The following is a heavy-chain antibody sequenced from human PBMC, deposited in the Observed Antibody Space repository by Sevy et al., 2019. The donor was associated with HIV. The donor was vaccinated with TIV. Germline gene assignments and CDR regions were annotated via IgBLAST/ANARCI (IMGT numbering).Heavy chain of an antibody. J-gene: IGHJ3*02. CDR2: ISYDGSNK. Sequence: GGSLRLSCAASGFTFSSYAMHWVRQAPGKGLEWVAVISYDGSNKYYADSVKGRFTISRDNSKNTLYLQMNSLRAEDTAVYYCARVNGGCSRTSCFAWGGVTHAFDIWGQGTMVTVSS. CDR3: ARVNGGCSRTSCFAWGGVTHAFDI. D-gene: IGHD2-2*01. V-gene: IGHV3-30-3*01. CDR1: GFTFSSYA.